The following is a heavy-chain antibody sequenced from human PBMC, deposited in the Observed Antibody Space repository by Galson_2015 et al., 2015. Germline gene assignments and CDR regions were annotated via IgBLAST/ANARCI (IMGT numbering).Heavy chain of an antibody. J-gene: IGHJ6*02. CDR1: GDSISSGGYY. CDR2: IYYNGGA. D-gene: IGHD4/OR15-4a*01. Sequence: TLSLTCTVTGDSISSGGYYWSWIRQHPGKGLEWIGYIYYNGGAYYNPSLKSRFTISVDTSNNQFSLKVSAVTAADTAVYYCARDQVLCRRNACYLQDYYGMDVWGQGITVTVSS. V-gene: IGHV4-31*03. CDR3: ARDQVLCRRNACYLQDYYGMDV.